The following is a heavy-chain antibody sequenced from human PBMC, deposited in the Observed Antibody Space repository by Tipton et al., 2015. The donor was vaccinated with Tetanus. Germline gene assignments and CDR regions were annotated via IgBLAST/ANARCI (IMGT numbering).Heavy chain of an antibody. CDR3: ARAGYGDYSRNWYFDL. Sequence: SLRLSCAASGFTVSSNYMSWVRQAPGKGLEWVSVIYSGGSTYYADSVKGRFTISRDNSKNTLYLQMNSLRAEDTAVYYCARAGYGDYSRNWYFDLWGRGTLVTVSS. D-gene: IGHD4-17*01. CDR2: IYSGGST. CDR1: GFTVSSNY. J-gene: IGHJ2*01. V-gene: IGHV3-53*01.